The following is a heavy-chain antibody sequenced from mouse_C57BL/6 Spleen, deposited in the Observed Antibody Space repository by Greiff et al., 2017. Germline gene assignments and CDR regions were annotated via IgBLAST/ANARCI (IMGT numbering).Heavy chain of an antibody. V-gene: IGHV1-64*01. D-gene: IGHD1-1*01. J-gene: IGHJ1*03. CDR3: ARFITTVAHWYFDV. CDR1: GYTFTSYW. Sequence: QVQLQQPGAELVKPGASVQLSCKASGYTFTSYWMHWVKQRPGQGLEWIGMIHPNSGSTNYNEKFKSKATLTVDKSSSTAYMQLSSLTSEDSAVYYCARFITTVAHWYFDVWGTGTTVTVSS. CDR2: IHPNSGST.